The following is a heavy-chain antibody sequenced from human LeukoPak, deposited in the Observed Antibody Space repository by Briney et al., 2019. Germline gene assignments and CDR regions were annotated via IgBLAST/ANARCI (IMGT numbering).Heavy chain of an antibody. J-gene: IGHJ4*02. Sequence: GGSLRLSCAASGFTFRTYAMSWVRRAPGKGLEWVSAFSGSGDSTYYADSVKGRFTISRDNFKNTLYLQMNSLRAEDTAIYYCAKAGSMATPTPYYFDYWGQGTLVTVSS. CDR2: FSGSGDST. V-gene: IGHV3-23*01. D-gene: IGHD5-24*01. CDR1: GFTFRTYA. CDR3: AKAGSMATPTPYYFDY.